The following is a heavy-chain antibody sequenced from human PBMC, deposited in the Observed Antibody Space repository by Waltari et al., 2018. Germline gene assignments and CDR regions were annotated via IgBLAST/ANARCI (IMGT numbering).Heavy chain of an antibody. V-gene: IGHV4-39*01. D-gene: IGHD2-15*01. CDR3: ARRNIVVVVAATVNWFDP. Sequence: QLQLQESGPGLVKPSETLSLTCTVSGGSISSSSYYWGWIRQPPGKGLEWIGSIYYSGSTYYNPSLKSRVTISVDTSKNQFSLKLSSVTAADTAVYYCARRNIVVVVAATVNWFDPWGQGTLVTVSS. CDR2: IYYSGST. J-gene: IGHJ5*02. CDR1: GGSISSSSYY.